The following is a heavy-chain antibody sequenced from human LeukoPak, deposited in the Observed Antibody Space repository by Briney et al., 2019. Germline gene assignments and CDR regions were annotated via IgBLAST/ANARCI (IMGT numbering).Heavy chain of an antibody. J-gene: IGHJ5*02. CDR2: IYYSGST. Sequence: SETLSLTCTVSGGSISSSSYYWGWIRQPPGKGLEWIGSIYYSGSTYYNPSLKSRVTISVDTSKNQFSLKLSSVTAADTAVYYCARDMGSSWFAHWGQGTLVTVSS. CDR3: ARDMGSSWFAH. V-gene: IGHV4-39*07. CDR1: GGSISSSSYY. D-gene: IGHD6-13*01.